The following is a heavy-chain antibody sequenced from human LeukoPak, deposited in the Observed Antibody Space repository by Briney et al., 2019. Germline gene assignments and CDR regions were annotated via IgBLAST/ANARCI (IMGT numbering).Heavy chain of an antibody. Sequence: GGSLRLSCAASGFTFSSYEMNWVRQAPGKGLEWVSYISSSSSTIYYADSVKGRFTISRDNAKNSLYLQMNSLRAEDTALYYCARDGGSATRYNYYYYYMDVWGKGTTVTVSS. CDR2: ISSSSSTI. V-gene: IGHV3-48*01. CDR3: ARDGGSATRYNYYYYYMDV. CDR1: GFTFSSYE. J-gene: IGHJ6*03. D-gene: IGHD1-26*01.